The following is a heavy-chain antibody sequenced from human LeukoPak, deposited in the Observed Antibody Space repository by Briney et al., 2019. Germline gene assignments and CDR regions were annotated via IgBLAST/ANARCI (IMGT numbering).Heavy chain of an antibody. D-gene: IGHD4-11*01. V-gene: IGHV3-21*01. CDR3: ARGGTVTTNYFDY. Sequence: GGSLRLSCGASGFTFSSYTMNWVRQAPGKGLEWVSSISSSSSYIYYADSVKGRLTISRDNAKNSLYLQMNSLRAEDTAVYYCARGGTVTTNYFDYWGQGTLVTVSS. CDR1: GFTFSSYT. J-gene: IGHJ4*02. CDR2: ISSSSSYI.